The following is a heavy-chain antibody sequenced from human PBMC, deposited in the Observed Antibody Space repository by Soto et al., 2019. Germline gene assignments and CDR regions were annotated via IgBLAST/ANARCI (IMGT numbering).Heavy chain of an antibody. CDR2: ISGSGGST. CDR3: AINYGDYVKGFDY. D-gene: IGHD4-17*01. J-gene: IGHJ4*02. CDR1: GFTFSSYA. V-gene: IGHV3-23*01. Sequence: GGSLRLSCAASGFTFSSYAMSWVRQAPGKGLEWASAISGSGGSTYYADSVKGRFTISRDNSKNTLYLQMNSLRAEDTAVYYCAINYGDYVKGFDYWGQGTLVTVSS.